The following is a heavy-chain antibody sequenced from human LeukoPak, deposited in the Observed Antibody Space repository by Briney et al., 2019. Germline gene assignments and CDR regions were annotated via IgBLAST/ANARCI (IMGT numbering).Heavy chain of an antibody. V-gene: IGHV4-30-2*01. CDR3: AGDPPSIAAAGPDAFDI. CDR2: IYHRGSI. CDR1: GRSISSGGYS. J-gene: IGHJ3*02. Sequence: SETLSLTCAVSGRSISSGGYSWGRIRQPPGRGLERIGHIYHRGSIYYNPSLKSQVTITQDRSKNQFSLKLSSVTAADTAVYYCAGDPPSIAAAGPDAFDIWGQGTMVTVSS. D-gene: IGHD6-13*01.